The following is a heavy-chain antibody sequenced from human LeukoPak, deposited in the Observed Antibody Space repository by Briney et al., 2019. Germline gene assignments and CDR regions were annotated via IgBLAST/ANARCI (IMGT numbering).Heavy chain of an antibody. CDR3: ARDGYYYDSSGYYRFDY. V-gene: IGHV4-4*07. D-gene: IGHD3-22*01. Sequence: SETLSLTCTVSGGSISSYYWSWIRQPAGKGLEWIGRIYTSGSTNYNPSLKSRVTMSADTSKNQFSLKLSSVTAADTAVYYCARDGYYYDSSGYYRFDYWGQGTLVTVSS. CDR2: IYTSGST. J-gene: IGHJ4*02. CDR1: GGSISSYY.